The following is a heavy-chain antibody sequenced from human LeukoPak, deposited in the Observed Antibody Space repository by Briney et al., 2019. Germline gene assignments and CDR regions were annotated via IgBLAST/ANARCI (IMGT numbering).Heavy chain of an antibody. Sequence: SETLSLTCTVSGGSISSYYWSWIRQHPGKGLEWIGYIYYSGSTYYNPSLKSRVTISVDTSKNQFSLKLSSVTAADTAVYYCARGGPRYSYGLDYWGQGTLVTVSS. J-gene: IGHJ4*02. D-gene: IGHD5-18*01. CDR2: IYYSGST. CDR3: ARGGPRYSYGLDY. V-gene: IGHV4-59*06. CDR1: GGSISSYY.